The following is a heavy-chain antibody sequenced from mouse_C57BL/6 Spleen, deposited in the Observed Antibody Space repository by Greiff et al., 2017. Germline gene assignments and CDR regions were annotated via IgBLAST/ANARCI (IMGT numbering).Heavy chain of an antibody. CDR1: GYTFTSYW. V-gene: IGHV1-64*01. D-gene: IGHD2-10*01. CDR2: IHPNSGST. Sequence: QVQLQQPGAELVKPGASVKLSCKASGYTFTSYWMHWVKQRPGQGLEWIGMIHPNSGSTNYNEKFKNKATLTVDKSSSTAYMQLSSLTSEDSAVYYCAHSYSWFAYWGQGTLVTVSA. J-gene: IGHJ3*01. CDR3: AHSYSWFAY.